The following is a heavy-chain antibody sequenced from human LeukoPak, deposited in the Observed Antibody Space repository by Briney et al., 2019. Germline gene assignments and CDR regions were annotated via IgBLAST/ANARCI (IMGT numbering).Heavy chain of an antibody. J-gene: IGHJ6*03. D-gene: IGHD6-19*01. CDR3: ARVRGIALPGDRYMDV. CDR1: GGSFSGYF. CDR2: IYYTEST. V-gene: IGHV4-34*01. Sequence: SETLSLTCTIDGGSFSGYFWAWIRQPPGKGLEWVGHIYYTESTHYSPSLKSRVTMSFDASRNQFSLNVSSVTAADTAAYYCARVRGIALPGDRYMDVWGKGTTVTVSS.